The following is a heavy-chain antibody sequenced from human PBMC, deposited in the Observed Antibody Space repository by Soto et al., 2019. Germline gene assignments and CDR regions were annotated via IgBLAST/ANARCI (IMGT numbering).Heavy chain of an antibody. CDR2: ISWNSGSI. D-gene: IGHD6-19*01. CDR1: GFTFDDYA. CDR3: AKTSIAIAVAGFFDY. V-gene: IGHV3-9*01. J-gene: IGHJ4*02. Sequence: ESGGGLVQPGRSLRLSCAASGFTFDDYAMHWVRQAPGKGLEWVSGISWNSGSIGYADSVKGRFTISRDNAKNSLYLQMNSLRAEDTALYYCAKTSIAIAVAGFFDYWGQGTLVTVSS.